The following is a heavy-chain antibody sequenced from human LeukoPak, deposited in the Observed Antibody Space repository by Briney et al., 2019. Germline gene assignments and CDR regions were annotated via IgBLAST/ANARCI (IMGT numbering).Heavy chain of an antibody. CDR1: GFTFSSYW. Sequence: PGGSLRLSCAASGFTFSSYWMSWVRQAPGKGLEWVANIKQDRSEKYYVDSVKGRFTISRDNAKNSLYLQMNSLGVEDTAVYYCTRDQGSAYYATSGFSDWGQGTLVIVSS. CDR3: TRDQGSAYYATSGFSD. D-gene: IGHD3-22*01. CDR2: IKQDRSEK. V-gene: IGHV3-7*01. J-gene: IGHJ4*02.